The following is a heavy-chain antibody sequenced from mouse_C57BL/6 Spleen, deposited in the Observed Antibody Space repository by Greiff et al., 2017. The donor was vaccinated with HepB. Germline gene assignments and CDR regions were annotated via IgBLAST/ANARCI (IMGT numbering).Heavy chain of an antibody. CDR3: ASSEGTPVDY. CDR1: GYTFTSYW. CDR2: IYPGSGST. J-gene: IGHJ2*01. Sequence: QVQLQQPGAELVKPGASVKMSCKASGYTFTSYWITWVKQRPGQGLEWIGDIYPGSGSTNYNEKFKSKATLTVDTSSSTAYMHLSSLTSEDSSVYYCASSEGTPVDYWGQGTTLTVSS. V-gene: IGHV1-55*01. D-gene: IGHD3-1*01.